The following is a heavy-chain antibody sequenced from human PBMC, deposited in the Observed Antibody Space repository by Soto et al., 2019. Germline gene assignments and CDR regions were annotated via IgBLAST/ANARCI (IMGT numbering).Heavy chain of an antibody. V-gene: IGHV3-48*03. CDR1: GFTFSSYD. Sequence: PGGSLRLSCAASGFTFSSYDMNLVRQAPGKTLECISYISSGGDSPHYADSVKGRFNISRDNAKNALYLQMNSLRAEDAAVYYCARDFILQSGYYYGMDVWGQGTTVTVSS. D-gene: IGHD4-4*01. J-gene: IGHJ6*02. CDR3: ARDFILQSGYYYGMDV. CDR2: ISSGGDSP.